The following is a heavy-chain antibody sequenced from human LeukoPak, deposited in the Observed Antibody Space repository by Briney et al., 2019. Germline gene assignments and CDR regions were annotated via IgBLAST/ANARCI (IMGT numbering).Heavy chain of an antibody. D-gene: IGHD4-17*01. Sequence: ASVKVSCKASGGTFSSYAISWVRQAPGRGLEWMGRIIPIFGTANYAQKFQGRVTITTDESTSTAYMELSSLRSEDTAVYYCAREGDLYGDPYNFDYWGQGTLVTVSS. J-gene: IGHJ4*02. CDR2: IIPIFGTA. CDR3: AREGDLYGDPYNFDY. CDR1: GGTFSSYA. V-gene: IGHV1-69*05.